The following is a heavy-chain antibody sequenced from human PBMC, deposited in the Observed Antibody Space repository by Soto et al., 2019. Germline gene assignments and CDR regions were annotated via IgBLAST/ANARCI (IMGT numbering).Heavy chain of an antibody. J-gene: IGHJ4*02. CDR2: IYYDRST. CDR3: ARSSIAPRLFMYPFEY. Sequence: PSETLSLTCTVSGFSISSSSYYCGWIRQPPWKGWESVGTIYYDRSTHNNPSLKSRVTTSIDMSKNQFSLTLTSVTAADTAVYYCARSSIAPRLFMYPFEYWGSGTLVTVSS. CDR1: GFSISSSSYY. D-gene: IGHD6-6*01. V-gene: IGHV4-39*01.